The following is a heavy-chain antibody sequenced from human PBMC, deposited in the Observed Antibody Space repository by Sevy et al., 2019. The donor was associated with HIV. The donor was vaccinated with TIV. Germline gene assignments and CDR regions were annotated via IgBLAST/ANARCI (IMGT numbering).Heavy chain of an antibody. CDR2: ITFDGRNK. CDR3: AKESLGRGIIAEAFDI. J-gene: IGHJ3*02. CDR1: GFIFRDYG. D-gene: IGHD2-15*01. V-gene: IGHV3-30*02. Sequence: GGSLRLSCAASGFIFRDYGMHWVRQAPGKGLEWVTFITFDGRNKNYGDSVRGRFTISRDNAKKTLYVQMNSLRDEDTAVYYCAKESLGRGIIAEAFDIWGQGTMVTVSS.